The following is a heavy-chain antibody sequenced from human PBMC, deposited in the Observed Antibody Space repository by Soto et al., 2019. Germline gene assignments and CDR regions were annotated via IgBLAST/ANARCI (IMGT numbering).Heavy chain of an antibody. CDR1: GFTFSSYA. CDR3: ARDRLRYNWNDFPYYYYGMAV. V-gene: IGHV3-30-3*01. CDR2: ISYDGSNK. D-gene: IGHD1-1*01. Sequence: GGSLRLSCAASGFTFSSYAMHWVRQAPGKGLEWVAVISYDGSNKYYADSVKGRFTISRDNSKNTLYLQMNSLRAEDTAVYYCARDRLRYNWNDFPYYYYGMAVWGQGTTVTVSS. J-gene: IGHJ6*02.